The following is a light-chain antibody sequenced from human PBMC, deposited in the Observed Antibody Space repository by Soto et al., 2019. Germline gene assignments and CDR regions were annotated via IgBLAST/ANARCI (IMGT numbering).Light chain of an antibody. CDR2: GAS. J-gene: IGKJ2*01. V-gene: IGKV3-15*01. Sequence: EMVMTQSPATLSVSPGERATLSCRASQSVSTNLAWYQQKPGQAPRLLIYGASTRATGIPARFSGSGSGTAFTLTISSPQSEDFAIYYCQQYNNWPPYTFGQGTKLEIK. CDR3: QQYNNWPPYT. CDR1: QSVSTN.